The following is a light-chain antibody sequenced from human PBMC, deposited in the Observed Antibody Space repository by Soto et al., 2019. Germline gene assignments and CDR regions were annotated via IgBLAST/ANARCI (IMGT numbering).Light chain of an antibody. Sequence: DLQMTQSPSTLSASVGDRVIITCRASQSVSSWLAWYQQKPGKAPNLLIYKASILKSGVPSRFSGSGAGTEFTLTISSLQSDDFATYYCQQYDNDSWTFGQGTKVEIK. CDR1: QSVSSW. CDR2: KAS. CDR3: QQYDNDSWT. V-gene: IGKV1-5*03. J-gene: IGKJ1*01.